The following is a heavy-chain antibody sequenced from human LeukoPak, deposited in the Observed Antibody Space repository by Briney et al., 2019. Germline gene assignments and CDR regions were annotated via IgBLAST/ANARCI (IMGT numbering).Heavy chain of an antibody. CDR3: TTGTGEKY. Sequence: KPGGSLRLSCAASGFTFSDAWMSWVRQAPGKGLEWVGRIKSKIDGGTTDYAAPVKGRFTISRDDSGNTLYLQMNSLKTEDTAVYYCTTGTGEKYWGQGTLVTVSP. J-gene: IGHJ4*02. V-gene: IGHV3-15*01. D-gene: IGHD7-27*01. CDR2: IKSKIDGGTT. CDR1: GFTFSDAW.